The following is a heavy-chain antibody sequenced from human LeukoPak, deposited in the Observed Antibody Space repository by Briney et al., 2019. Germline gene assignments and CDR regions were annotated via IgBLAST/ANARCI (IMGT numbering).Heavy chain of an antibody. Sequence: PGGSLRLSCAASGFTVSNNYMSWVRQAPGKGLEWVSIIYSDSRKNYVDSVKGRFTISRDTSKNTLYLQMNSLRAEDTAVYYCVRKDRDFNAAFDIWGPGTVVTVSS. D-gene: IGHD2-21*02. V-gene: IGHV3-53*01. CDR1: GFTVSNNY. J-gene: IGHJ3*02. CDR3: VRKDRDFNAAFDI. CDR2: IYSDSRK.